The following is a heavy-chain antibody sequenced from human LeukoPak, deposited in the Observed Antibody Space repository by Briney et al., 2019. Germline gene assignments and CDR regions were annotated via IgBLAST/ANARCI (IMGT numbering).Heavy chain of an antibody. V-gene: IGHV3-53*01. J-gene: IGHJ4*02. CDR3: ARGYCSGRSCYMWYSDY. D-gene: IGHD2-15*01. Sequence: PGGSLRLSCAASGFTVSSSYMYWVRQAPGKGLEWVSVIYKDGSTYYADSVKGRFTISRDNSKNTVYLQMNSLRAEDTAVYYCARGYCSGRSCYMWYSDYWGQGTLVTVSS. CDR1: GFTVSSSY. CDR2: IYKDGST.